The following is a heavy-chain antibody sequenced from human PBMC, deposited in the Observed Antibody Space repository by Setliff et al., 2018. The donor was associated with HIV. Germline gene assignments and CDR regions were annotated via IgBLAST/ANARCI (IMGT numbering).Heavy chain of an antibody. CDR3: ARGGGVYCSGGSCYTSVDFQH. V-gene: IGHV1-8*02. J-gene: IGHJ1*01. CDR2: MNPNSGNT. CDR1: GYTFTSYD. D-gene: IGHD2-15*01. Sequence: ASVKVSCKASGYTFTSYDINWVRQATGQGLEWMGWMNPNSGNTGYAQKFQGRVTMTRNTSIRTAYMELSSLRSEDTAVYYCARGGGVYCSGGSCYTSVDFQHWGQGTQVTVSS.